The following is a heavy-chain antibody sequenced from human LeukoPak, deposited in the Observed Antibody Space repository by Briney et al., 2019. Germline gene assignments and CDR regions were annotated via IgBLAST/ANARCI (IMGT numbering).Heavy chain of an antibody. Sequence: ASVKVSCKASGGTFSSYAISWVRQAPGQGLEWMGWISAYNGNTNYAQKLQGRVTMTTDTSTSTAYMELRSLRSDDTAVYYCARLHGSSWFLTHDYWGQGTLVTVSS. J-gene: IGHJ4*02. CDR2: ISAYNGNT. D-gene: IGHD6-13*01. CDR1: GGTFSSYA. V-gene: IGHV1-18*01. CDR3: ARLHGSSWFLTHDY.